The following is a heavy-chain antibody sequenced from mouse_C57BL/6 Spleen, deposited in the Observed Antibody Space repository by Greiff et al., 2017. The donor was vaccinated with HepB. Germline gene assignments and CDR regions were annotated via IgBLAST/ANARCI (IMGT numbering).Heavy chain of an antibody. V-gene: IGHV14-2*01. CDR1: GFNIKDYY. Sequence: EVQLQQSGAELVKPGASVKLSCTASGFNIKDYYMHWVKQRTEQGLEWIGRIDPEDGETKYAPKFPGKATITADTASNTAYLQLSSLTSEDTAVDYCAFTTVVATKAWFAYWGQGTLVTVSA. D-gene: IGHD1-1*01. CDR3: AFTTVVATKAWFAY. CDR2: IDPEDGET. J-gene: IGHJ3*01.